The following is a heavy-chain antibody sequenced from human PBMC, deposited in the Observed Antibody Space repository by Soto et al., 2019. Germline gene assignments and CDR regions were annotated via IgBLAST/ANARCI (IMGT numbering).Heavy chain of an antibody. D-gene: IGHD3-22*01. CDR2: IYYSGST. CDR1: GGSFSSYY. CDR3: ARENDMGSFDY. Sequence: SETLSLTCTVSGGSFSSYYWSWIRQPPGGGLEWLGCIYYSGSTNYNPSLKSRVTISVDTSKNQFSLNLSSVTAADTAVYYCARENDMGSFDYWGQGTLVTVSS. V-gene: IGHV4-59*01. J-gene: IGHJ4*02.